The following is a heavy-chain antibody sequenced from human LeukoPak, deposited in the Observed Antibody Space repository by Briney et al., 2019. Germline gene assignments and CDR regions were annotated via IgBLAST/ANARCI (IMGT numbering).Heavy chain of an antibody. V-gene: IGHV1-18*01. J-gene: IGHJ3*02. D-gene: IGHD3-3*01. Sequence: ASVKVSCKASGYTFTSYGISWVRQAPGQGLEWMGWISAYNGNTNYAQKLQGRVTMTTDTSTSTAYMELRSLRSDDTAVYYCARDKDPDYDFWSGYPREAFDIWGQGTMVTVSS. CDR3: ARDKDPDYDFWSGYPREAFDI. CDR1: GYTFTSYG. CDR2: ISAYNGNT.